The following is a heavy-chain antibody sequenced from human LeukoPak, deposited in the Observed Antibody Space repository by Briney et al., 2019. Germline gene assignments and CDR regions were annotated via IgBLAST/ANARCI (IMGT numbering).Heavy chain of an antibody. D-gene: IGHD3-22*01. CDR1: GGSISSGDYY. CDR2: IYYSGST. V-gene: IGHV4-30-4*08. J-gene: IGHJ4*02. Sequence: SETLSPTCTVSGGSISSGDYYWSWLRQPPGKGLEWIGYIYYSGSTYYNPSLKSRVTISVDTSKNQFSLKLSSVTAADTAVYYCARDPSTYYDSSGYSGHWGQGTLVTVSS. CDR3: ARDPSTYYDSSGYSGH.